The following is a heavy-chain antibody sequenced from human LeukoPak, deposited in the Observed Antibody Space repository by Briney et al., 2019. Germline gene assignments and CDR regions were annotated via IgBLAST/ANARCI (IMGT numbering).Heavy chain of an antibody. CDR2: INPNSGDT. V-gene: IGHV1-2*02. D-gene: IGHD3-9*01. CDR3: ARDRTAYDILTAADY. Sequence: ASVKVSCKASGYTFTGYDIHWVRQAPGQGLQWMGWINPNSGDTHYAQNFQGRVTMTRDTSISTAYLDLSRLRSDDTAVYYCARDRTAYDILTAADYWGQVTLVTVSS. CDR1: GYTFTGYD. J-gene: IGHJ4*02.